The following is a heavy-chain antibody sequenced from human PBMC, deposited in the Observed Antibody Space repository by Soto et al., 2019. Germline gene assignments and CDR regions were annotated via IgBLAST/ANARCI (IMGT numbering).Heavy chain of an antibody. Sequence: SETLSLTCSVSGGSISGYDWGWIRQPPGRGLEYIGYIHSSGSSKYNPSLKSRVTMSVDTSKNQFSLKLNSVTDADTAVYYCARHYGSGSYPLDYWGRGTLVTVSS. CDR2: IHSSGSS. CDR3: ARHYGSGSYPLDY. V-gene: IGHV4-59*08. J-gene: IGHJ4*02. D-gene: IGHD3-10*01. CDR1: GGSISGYD.